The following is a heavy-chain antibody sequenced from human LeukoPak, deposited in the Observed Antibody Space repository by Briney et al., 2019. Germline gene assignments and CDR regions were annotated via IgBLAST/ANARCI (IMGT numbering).Heavy chain of an antibody. CDR2: TYYRSNWYT. Sequence: SQTLSLTCAISGDSVSSNTAAWNWIRQSPSSGLEWLGRTYYRSNWYTDYAVSVKGRIAINPDTSKNQFSLQLNSVTPEDTAVYYCARDQMGFDPWGQGILVTVSS. V-gene: IGHV6-1*01. J-gene: IGHJ5*02. CDR3: ARDQMGFDP. CDR1: GDSVSSNTAA. D-gene: IGHD5-24*01.